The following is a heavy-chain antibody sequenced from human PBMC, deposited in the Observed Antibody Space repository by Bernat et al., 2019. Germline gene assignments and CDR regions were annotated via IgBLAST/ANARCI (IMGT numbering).Heavy chain of an antibody. D-gene: IGHD3-10*01. Sequence: EVQLVESGGGLVQPGGSLRLSCAASGFTFSSYEMNWVRQAPGKGLEGISYISHSVSLIYYAESVKGRFTISRDNAKNSLYLQMDSLRAEDPAVYYCVRERSRGYYGVWGKGTTVTVSS. CDR1: GFTFSSYE. CDR3: VRERSRGYYGV. V-gene: IGHV3-48*03. CDR2: ISHSVSLI. J-gene: IGHJ6*04.